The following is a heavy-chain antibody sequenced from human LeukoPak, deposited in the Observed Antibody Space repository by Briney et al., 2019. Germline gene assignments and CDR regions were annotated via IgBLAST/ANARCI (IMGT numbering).Heavy chain of an antibody. Sequence: GGSLRLSFSASGFAFISYWMHWGRRAPGKGGVWVSRLNSDGSSTSYSDSVKGRCTISRDNTKNTLYLQMNSLRAEDTAVYYCARDRSGGGKDCSGGSCYSRYYYYMDVWGKGTTVTVSS. D-gene: IGHD2-15*01. J-gene: IGHJ6*03. CDR2: LNSDGSST. CDR1: GFAFISYW. V-gene: IGHV3-74*01. CDR3: ARDRSGGGKDCSGGSCYSRYYYYMDV.